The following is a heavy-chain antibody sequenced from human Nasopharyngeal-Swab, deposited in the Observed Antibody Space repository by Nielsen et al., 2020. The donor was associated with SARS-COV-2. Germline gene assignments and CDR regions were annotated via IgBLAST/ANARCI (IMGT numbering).Heavy chain of an antibody. CDR3: ARHGDYDFWSGYPRTVPFDY. J-gene: IGHJ4*02. CDR1: GYSISSGYY. CDR2: IYHSGST. V-gene: IGHV4-38-2*01. Sequence: SETLSLTCAVSGYSISSGYYWGWIWQPPGKGLEWIGSIYHSGSTYYNPSLKSRVTISVDTSKNQFSLKLSSVTAADTAVYYCARHGDYDFWSGYPRTVPFDYWGQGTLVTVSS. D-gene: IGHD3-3*01.